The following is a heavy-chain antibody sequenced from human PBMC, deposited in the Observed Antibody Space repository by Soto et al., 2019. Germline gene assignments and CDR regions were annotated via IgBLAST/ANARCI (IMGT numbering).Heavy chain of an antibody. Sequence: GGSLRLSCAASGFTFSSYWMSRVRQAPVKGLEWVANIRQDGSEKYYVDSVKGRFTISRDNSKNTLYLQMNSLRAEDTAVYYCARGGFYDFWSSRPESNAFDIWGQGTMVTVSS. V-gene: IGHV3-7*01. J-gene: IGHJ3*02. D-gene: IGHD3-3*01. CDR3: ARGGFYDFWSSRPESNAFDI. CDR1: GFTFSSYW. CDR2: IRQDGSEK.